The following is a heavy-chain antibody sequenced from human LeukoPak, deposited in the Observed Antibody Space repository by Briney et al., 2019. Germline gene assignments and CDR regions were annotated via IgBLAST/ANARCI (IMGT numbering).Heavy chain of an antibody. CDR2: ISYDGTNK. CDR1: GFTFSNYA. J-gene: IGHJ1*01. CDR3: AGSPKYSSSWYEYFEH. Sequence: PGRSLRLSCAASGFTFSNYAMHWVRQAPGKGLEWVAVISYDGTNKYYADSVKGRFTISRDSSMNTLFLQMNSLRAEDTAVYYCAGSPKYSSSWYEYFEHWGQGALVTVSS. D-gene: IGHD6-13*01. V-gene: IGHV3-30*01.